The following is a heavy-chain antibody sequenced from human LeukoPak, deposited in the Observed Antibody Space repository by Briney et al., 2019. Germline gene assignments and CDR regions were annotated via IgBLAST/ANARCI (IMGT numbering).Heavy chain of an antibody. CDR2: INPSGGST. V-gene: IGHV1-46*01. J-gene: IGHJ5*02. CDR3: ARALGYSSSWYSFWFDP. Sequence: ASVKVSCKASGYTFTSYYMHWVRQAPGQGLEWMGIINPSGGSTSYAQKFQGRVTTTRDTSTSTVYMELSSLRFEDTAVYYCARALGYSSSWYSFWFDPWGQGTLVTVSS. CDR1: GYTFTSYY. D-gene: IGHD6-13*01.